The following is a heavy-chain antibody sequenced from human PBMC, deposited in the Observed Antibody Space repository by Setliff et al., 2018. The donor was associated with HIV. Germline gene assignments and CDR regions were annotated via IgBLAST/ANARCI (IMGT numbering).Heavy chain of an antibody. D-gene: IGHD5-18*01. CDR2: IYYSGST. CDR3: ARDTAMVSWV. Sequence: SETLSLTCTVSGGSISSHYWSWIRQPPGKGLEWIGSIYYSGSTNYNPSLKSRVTISVDTSKNQFSLKLSYVTAADTAVYYCARDTAMVSWVWGQGTLVTVSS. V-gene: IGHV4-59*11. CDR1: GGSISSHY. J-gene: IGHJ4*02.